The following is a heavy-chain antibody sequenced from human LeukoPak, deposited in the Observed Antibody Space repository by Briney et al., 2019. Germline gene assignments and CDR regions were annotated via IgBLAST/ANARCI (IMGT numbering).Heavy chain of an antibody. D-gene: IGHD3-10*01. CDR3: ENGIYFYGSGRLVN. CDR1: GFTFSIYG. J-gene: IGHJ4*02. V-gene: IGHV3-23*01. Sequence: PGGPLRLSCAASGFTFSIYGMNWVRQAPGEGLECVSAISGRGGSTYYADSVKGRFTISRDNSKDTLYLQMNSLRADDTAVYYCENGIYFYGSGRLVNWGQGTLVTVSS. CDR2: ISGRGGST.